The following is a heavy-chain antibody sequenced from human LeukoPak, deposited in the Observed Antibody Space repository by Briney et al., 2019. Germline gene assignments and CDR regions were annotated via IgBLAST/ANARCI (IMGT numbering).Heavy chain of an antibody. CDR2: IYPGDSDT. CDR3: ARHGHGWFDP. J-gene: IGHJ5*02. CDR1: GYRFSTSW. V-gene: IGHV5-51*01. Sequence: GESLKISCKGSGYRFSTSWIVWVRQLPGRGLEWMGIIYPGDSDTRYSPSFQGQVTISADKSINTAYLQWSSLKASDSAMFYCARHGHGWFDPWGQGTLVTVSP.